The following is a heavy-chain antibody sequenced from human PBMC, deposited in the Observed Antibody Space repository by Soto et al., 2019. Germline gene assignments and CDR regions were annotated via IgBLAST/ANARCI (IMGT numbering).Heavy chain of an antibody. CDR3: AHRASTRSWSAEYFQH. V-gene: IGHV2-5*02. D-gene: IGHD6-13*01. Sequence: QITLKESGPTLVKPTQTLTLTCTFSGFSLSTSGVGVGWIRQPPGKALEWLALIYWDDDKRYSPSLKSRLTITXVTXKXQVVLTMTNMDPVDTATYYCAHRASTRSWSAEYFQHWGQGTLVTVSS. J-gene: IGHJ1*01. CDR1: GFSLSTSGVG. CDR2: IYWDDDK.